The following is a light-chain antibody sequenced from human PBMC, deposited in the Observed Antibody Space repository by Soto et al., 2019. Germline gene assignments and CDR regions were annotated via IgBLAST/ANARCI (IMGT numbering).Light chain of an antibody. V-gene: IGKV1-5*01. Sequence: DIQMTQSPSTLSASVGDRVTVTCRASQSINTWLAWYQQKPGQAPKLLIYDASSLQSGVPSRFTGRGSGTEFTLTISSLQPDDFATYYCQQYDSYSWTFGQGTKVDIK. CDR3: QQYDSYSWT. J-gene: IGKJ1*01. CDR2: DAS. CDR1: QSINTW.